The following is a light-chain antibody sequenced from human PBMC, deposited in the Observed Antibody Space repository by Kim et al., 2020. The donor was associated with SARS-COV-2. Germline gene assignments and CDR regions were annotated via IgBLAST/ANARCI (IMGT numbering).Light chain of an antibody. CDR2: GAS. Sequence: EIVLTQSPGPLSLSPGERATLSCRASQSVSSSYLAWYQQKPGQAPRLLIYGASSRATGIPDRFSGSGSGTDFTLTISRLEPEDFAVYYCQQYGSWWTFGQGTKVDIK. CDR3: QQYGSWWT. J-gene: IGKJ1*01. CDR1: QSVSSSY. V-gene: IGKV3-20*01.